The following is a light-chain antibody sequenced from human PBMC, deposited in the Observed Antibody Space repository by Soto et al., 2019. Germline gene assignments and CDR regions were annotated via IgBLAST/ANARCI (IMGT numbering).Light chain of an antibody. V-gene: IGLV1-40*01. CDR2: SNT. J-gene: IGLJ1*01. Sequence: QSVLTQPPSVSGAPGQTVTISCTGSSSNIGAGFDVHWYQQVPGTAPKLVLYSNTARPSGVPDRFSGSRSGSSGSLAITGLQPEDEADFYCSLYVGSNRCVFGTGTKLTVL. CDR3: SLYVGSNRCV. CDR1: SSNIGAGFD.